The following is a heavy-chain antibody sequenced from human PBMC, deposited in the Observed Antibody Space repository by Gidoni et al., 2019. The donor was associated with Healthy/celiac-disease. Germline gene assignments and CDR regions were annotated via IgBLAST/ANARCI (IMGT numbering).Heavy chain of an antibody. CDR3: ARAVGGCSGGSCLNGFDP. J-gene: IGHJ5*02. CDR1: GGSISSGGYS. Sequence: QLQLQESGSGLVKPSQTLSLTCAVSGGSISSGGYSWSWIRQPPGKGLGWIGYIYHGGSTYYNPPLKVRLPILVNRSKNRFSRRLSSGTAAETAVYSFARAVGGCSGGSCLNGFDPGAREPWSPSPQ. V-gene: IGHV4-30-2*01. D-gene: IGHD2-15*01. CDR2: IYHGGST.